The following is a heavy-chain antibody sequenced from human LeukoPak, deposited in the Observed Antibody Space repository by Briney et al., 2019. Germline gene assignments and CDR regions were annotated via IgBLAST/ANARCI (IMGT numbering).Heavy chain of an antibody. CDR3: ARDWGSIKVITDY. Sequence: ASVKVSCKASGGTSSSSAISWVRQAPGQGLEWVGWISSNSDNTNYAQKFQGRVTMTTDTSTSTTYMELRSLRSDDTAVYYCARDWGSIKVITDYWGQGTLVTVSS. V-gene: IGHV1-18*01. D-gene: IGHD3-16*01. CDR1: GGTSSSSA. CDR2: ISSNSDNT. J-gene: IGHJ4*02.